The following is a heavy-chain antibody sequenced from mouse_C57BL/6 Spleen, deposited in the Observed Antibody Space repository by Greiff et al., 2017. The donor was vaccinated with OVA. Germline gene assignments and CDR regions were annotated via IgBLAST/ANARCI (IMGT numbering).Heavy chain of an antibody. D-gene: IGHD3-2*02. CDR2: IDPSDSET. V-gene: IGHV1-52*01. Sequence: VKLQQPGAELVRPGSSVKLSCKASGYTFTSYWMHWVKQRPIQGLEWIGNIDPSDSETHYNQKFKDKATLTVDKSSSTAYMQLSSLTSEDSAVYYCARQGDSSGYSYAMDYWGQGTSVTVSS. CDR3: ARQGDSSGYSYAMDY. CDR1: GYTFTSYW. J-gene: IGHJ4*01.